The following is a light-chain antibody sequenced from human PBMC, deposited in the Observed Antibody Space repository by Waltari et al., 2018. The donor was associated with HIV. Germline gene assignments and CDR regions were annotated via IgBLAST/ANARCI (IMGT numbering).Light chain of an antibody. CDR2: EVT. V-gene: IGLV2-11*01. Sequence: QSALTQPRSVSGSPGQPVTISCTGSSGDVGGYNYVSWYQHHPGKAPRLMISEVTQRPSGVPDRFSGSKSGNTASLTISGLQAEDEADYYCCSYAGSYTLIFGGGTQLTVL. J-gene: IGLJ2*01. CDR3: CSYAGSYTLI. CDR1: SGDVGGYNY.